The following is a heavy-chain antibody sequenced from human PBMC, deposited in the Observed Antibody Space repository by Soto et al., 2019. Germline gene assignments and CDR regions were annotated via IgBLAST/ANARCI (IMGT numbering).Heavy chain of an antibody. Sequence: EVQLLESGGGLVQPGGSLRLSCAASGFTFSSYAMSWVRLAPGEGLEWVSAISGSGGSTYYADSVRGRFTISRDNSKNTLHLQMNSLRAEDSAVYYCAKAATTVTTGTGSRIDYWGQGTLVTVSS. V-gene: IGHV3-23*01. J-gene: IGHJ4*02. CDR2: ISGSGGST. D-gene: IGHD4-17*01. CDR1: GFTFSSYA. CDR3: AKAATTVTTGTGSRIDY.